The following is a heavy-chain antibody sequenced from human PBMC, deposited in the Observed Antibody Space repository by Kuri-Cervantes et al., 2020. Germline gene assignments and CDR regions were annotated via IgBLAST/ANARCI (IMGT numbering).Heavy chain of an antibody. CDR1: GGSFSGYY. CDR3: ARAGRYYYGSGSLPLDY. V-gene: IGHV4-34*01. D-gene: IGHD3-10*01. J-gene: IGHJ4*02. CDR2: INHSGST. Sequence: SETLSLTCAVYGGSFSGYYWSWIRQPPGKGLEWIGEINHSGSTNYNPSLKSRVTISVDTSKNQFSLKLSSVTAADTAVYSCARAGRYYYGSGSLPLDYWGQGTLVTVSS.